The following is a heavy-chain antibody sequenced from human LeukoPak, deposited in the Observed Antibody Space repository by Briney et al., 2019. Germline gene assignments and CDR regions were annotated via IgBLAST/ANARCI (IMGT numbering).Heavy chain of an antibody. D-gene: IGHD3-10*01. CDR3: ARETITLNAFDI. Sequence: SETLSLTCTVSGGSISSYYWSWMRQPPGKGLEWMGYIYYSGSTNYNPSLKSRLTISVDTSKHQLSLKLSSVTAADTAVYYCARETITLNAFDIWGQGTMVTVSS. J-gene: IGHJ3*02. CDR2: IYYSGST. V-gene: IGHV4-59*01. CDR1: GGSISSYY.